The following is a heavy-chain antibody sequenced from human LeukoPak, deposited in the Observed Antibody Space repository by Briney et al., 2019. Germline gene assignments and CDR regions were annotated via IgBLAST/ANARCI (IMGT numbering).Heavy chain of an antibody. J-gene: IGHJ4*02. CDR3: ARLGRFVRVDYFDY. Sequence: PGGSLRLSCAASGFPFSSYSMNWARQAPGKGLEWVSYISSSGSIYYADSVKGRFTISRVNAKNSLYLQMNSLRVEDTAVYYCARLGRFVRVDYFDYWGQGALVTVSS. D-gene: IGHD3-10*02. V-gene: IGHV3-48*01. CDR2: ISSSGSI. CDR1: GFPFSSYS.